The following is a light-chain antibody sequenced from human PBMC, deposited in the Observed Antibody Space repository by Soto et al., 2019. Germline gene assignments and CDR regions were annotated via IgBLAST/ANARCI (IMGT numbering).Light chain of an antibody. J-gene: IGKJ1*01. V-gene: IGKV1-5*03. CDR1: QSVGRW. CDR2: RAS. Sequence: DIRLTQSPSTLSASVGDRVTITCRASQSVGRWVAWYQQKPGKAPKLLIYRASSLQSGIPSTFSGRGSGTEFTLTISSLQPDDFATYYCQQYDSNSWTFGQGTKVDVK. CDR3: QQYDSNSWT.